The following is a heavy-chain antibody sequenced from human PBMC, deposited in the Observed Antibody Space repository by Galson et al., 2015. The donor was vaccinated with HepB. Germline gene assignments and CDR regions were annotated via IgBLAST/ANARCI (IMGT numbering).Heavy chain of an antibody. CDR3: AKERTNHYFDY. D-gene: IGHD1/OR15-1a*01. J-gene: IGHJ4*02. CDR2: ISYDGSNK. CDR1: GFTFSSHA. V-gene: IGHV3-30*04. Sequence: SLRLSCAASGFTFSSHAMHWVRQAPGQGLEWLACISYDGSNKFYADSVKGRFTVSRDNSKNTLYLQMSSLRGEDTAVYYCAKERTNHYFDYGGLGTLITVSS.